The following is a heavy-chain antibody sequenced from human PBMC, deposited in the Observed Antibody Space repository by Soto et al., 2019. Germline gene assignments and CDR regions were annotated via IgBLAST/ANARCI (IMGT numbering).Heavy chain of an antibody. CDR3: ARSAPGTTGFYYYGMDV. CDR2: ISAYNGNT. Sequence: GASVKVSCKASGYTFTSYGISWVRQAPGQGLEWMGWISAYNGNTNYAQKLQGRVTMTTDTSTSTAYMELRSLRSDDTAVYYCARSAPGTTGFYYYGMDVWGQGTTVTVSS. CDR1: GYTFTSYG. J-gene: IGHJ6*02. V-gene: IGHV1-18*01. D-gene: IGHD1-1*01.